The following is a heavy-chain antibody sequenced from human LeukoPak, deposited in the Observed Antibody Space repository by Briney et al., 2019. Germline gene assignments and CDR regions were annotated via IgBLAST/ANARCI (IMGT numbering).Heavy chain of an antibody. J-gene: IGHJ4*02. CDR2: IRYDGSNK. Sequence: GGSLRLSCAACGLTFTNYGMHWVRQAPGKGLEWVASIRYDGSNKYYADSVKGRFTISRDDSRNTLYLQMNSLKSEDTAVYYCAKARRVATTDLFDYWGQGTLVTVSS. CDR1: GLTFTNYG. CDR3: AKARRVATTDLFDY. D-gene: IGHD5-12*01. V-gene: IGHV3-30*02.